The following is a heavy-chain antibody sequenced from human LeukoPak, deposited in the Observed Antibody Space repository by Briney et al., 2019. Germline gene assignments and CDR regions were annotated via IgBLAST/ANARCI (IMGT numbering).Heavy chain of an antibody. Sequence: SETLSLTCTVSGGSISSGSYYWSWIRQPAGKGLEWIVRIHTSGSTNYNPSLKSRVTISVDTSKNQFSLKLSSVTAADTAVYYCARISTGYSSGWYQGVAAAFDIWGQGTMVTVSS. V-gene: IGHV4-61*02. CDR2: IHTSGST. J-gene: IGHJ3*02. CDR3: ARISTGYSSGWYQGVAAAFDI. D-gene: IGHD6-19*01. CDR1: GGSISSGSYY.